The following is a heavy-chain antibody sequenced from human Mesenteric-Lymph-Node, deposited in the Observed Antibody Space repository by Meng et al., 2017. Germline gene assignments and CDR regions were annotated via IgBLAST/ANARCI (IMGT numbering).Heavy chain of an antibody. D-gene: IGHD3-22*01. V-gene: IGHV3-21*01. J-gene: IGHJ6*02. Sequence: GESLKISCAASGFTFSSYSINWVRQAPGKGLEWVSSISSSSSYIYYADSVKGRFTISRDNAKNSLYLQMNSLRDEDTAVYYCARVGVTYYYDSCGGFRRKKSGYYYYYGMDVWGQGTTVTVSS. CDR2: ISSSSSYI. CDR3: ARVGVTYYYDSCGGFRRKKSGYYYYYGMDV. CDR1: GFTFSSYS.